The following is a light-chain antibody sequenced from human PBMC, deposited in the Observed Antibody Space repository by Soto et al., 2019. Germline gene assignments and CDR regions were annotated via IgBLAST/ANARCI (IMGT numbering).Light chain of an antibody. Sequence: EIVLTQSPGTLSLSPGERATLSCRASQSVSSSYLAWYQQTPGQAPRLLVYDTSYRATGVPDRFSGSGSGTDFILTISRLEPEDSAVYYCQQYDSSPWTFGQGTKVDIK. CDR1: QSVSSSY. J-gene: IGKJ1*01. V-gene: IGKV3-20*01. CDR2: DTS. CDR3: QQYDSSPWT.